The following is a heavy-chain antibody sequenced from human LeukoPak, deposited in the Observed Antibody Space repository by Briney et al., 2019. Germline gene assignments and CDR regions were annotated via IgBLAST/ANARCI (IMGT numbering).Heavy chain of an antibody. CDR1: GFTFSSYA. V-gene: IGHV3-30*04. CDR2: ISYDGSNK. Sequence: GGSLRLSCAASGFTFSSYAMHWVRQAPGKGLEWVAVISYDGSNKYYADSVKGRFTISRDNSKSTLYLQMNSLRAEDTAVYYCATNGEQQLAYFDYWGQGTLVTVSS. CDR3: ATNGEQQLAYFDY. D-gene: IGHD6-13*01. J-gene: IGHJ4*02.